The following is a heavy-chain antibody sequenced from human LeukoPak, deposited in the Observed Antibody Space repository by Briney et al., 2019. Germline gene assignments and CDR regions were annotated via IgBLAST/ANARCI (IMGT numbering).Heavy chain of an antibody. CDR3: ARRRYSGSSQHFDY. CDR2: IKQDGSEK. CDR1: GFSFSSYW. D-gene: IGHD1-26*01. V-gene: IGHV3-7*01. J-gene: IGHJ4*02. Sequence: QPGGSLRLSCEASGFSFSSYWMSWVRQAPGKGLEWVANIKQDGSEKYYVDSVKGRFTISRDNAKNSLYLQMNSLRAEDTAVYYCARRRYSGSSQHFDYWGQGTLVTVSS.